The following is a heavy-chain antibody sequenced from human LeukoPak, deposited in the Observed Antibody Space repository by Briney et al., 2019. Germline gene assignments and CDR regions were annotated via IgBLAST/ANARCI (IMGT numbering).Heavy chain of an antibody. CDR1: GGSLSGYY. CDR2: INHSGNT. Sequence: SETLSLTCAVYGGSLSGYYWNWIRQPPGKGLVWIGEINHSGNTNYRRSLKSRVTISVDTSQNHFSLRLRSLIAADTAVYYCARGRYLTTAGGAAAGFLDYWGQGSLVTVSS. V-gene: IGHV4-34*01. CDR3: ARGRYLTTAGGAAAGFLDY. D-gene: IGHD6-13*01. J-gene: IGHJ4*02.